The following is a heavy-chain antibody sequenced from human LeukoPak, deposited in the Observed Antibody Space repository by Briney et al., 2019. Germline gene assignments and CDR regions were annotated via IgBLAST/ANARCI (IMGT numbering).Heavy chain of an antibody. J-gene: IGHJ4*02. V-gene: IGHV4-38-2*02. Sequence: PSETLSLTCTVSSYSISSGYYWGWIRQPPGKGLEWIGTIYHSGSTHYNPSLKSRVTISVDTSKNQFSLKLSSVTAADTAVYYCARSIGNDYADYWGQGTLVTVSS. CDR1: SYSISSGYY. CDR3: ARSIGNDYADY. D-gene: IGHD4-17*01. CDR2: IYHSGST.